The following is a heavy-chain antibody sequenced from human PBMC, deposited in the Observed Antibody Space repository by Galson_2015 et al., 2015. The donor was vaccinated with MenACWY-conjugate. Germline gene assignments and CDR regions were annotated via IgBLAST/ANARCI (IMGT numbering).Heavy chain of an antibody. D-gene: IGHD6-19*01. CDR1: GFAFRDFC. J-gene: IGHJ6*02. V-gene: IGHV3-74*03. CDR3: VRGSSGWRGMDI. Sequence: SLRLSCAASGFAFRDFCMHWVRQAPGKGLECVPRICAGGISIMYGDSVRGRFTISRDDAENTLYLQMDSLRADDTAVYSCVRGSSGWRGMDIWGQGTTVTVSS. CDR2: ICAGGISI.